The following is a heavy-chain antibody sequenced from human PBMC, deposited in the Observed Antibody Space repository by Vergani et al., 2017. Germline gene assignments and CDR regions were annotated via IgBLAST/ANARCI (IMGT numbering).Heavy chain of an antibody. CDR3: ARDFRVDVTAEFEY. V-gene: IGHV1-2*02. CDR2: INPYSGAT. D-gene: IGHD3-3*01. Sequence: QVQLVQSGSELKKPGASVKVSCKASGYTLSRYSIYWVRQAPGQGLQWLGWINPYSGATTYGQDFQGRVTMTWDTSISTAYLNFNRVTSADTAMYFCARDFRVDVTAEFEYWGQGTLVIASS. J-gene: IGHJ4*02. CDR1: GYTLSRYS.